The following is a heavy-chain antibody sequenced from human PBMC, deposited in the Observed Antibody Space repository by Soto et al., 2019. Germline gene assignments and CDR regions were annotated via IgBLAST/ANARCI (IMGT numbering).Heavy chain of an antibody. CDR1: GYTFSDYW. D-gene: IGHD2-15*01. CDR3: ARLYVVGSPWGFTP. J-gene: IGHJ5*02. CDR2: IYPGDSNI. Sequence: EVQLVQSGAVVKKSGEFLKISCKASGYTFSDYWLGWLRLLPGKGLELMGIIYPGDSNIRYSPSFQGQVTISADQSTNTAYLQWSSLKASDTGIYYCARLYVVGSPWGFTPWGQGTRVTVS. V-gene: IGHV5-51*01.